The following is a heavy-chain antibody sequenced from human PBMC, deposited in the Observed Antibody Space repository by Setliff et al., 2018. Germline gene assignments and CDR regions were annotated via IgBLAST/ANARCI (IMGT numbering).Heavy chain of an antibody. CDR1: GFTFSSYS. CDR3: ARGVRGYSGYTKDY. J-gene: IGHJ4*02. V-gene: IGHV3-21*01. Sequence: PGGSLRLSCAASGFTFSSYSINWVRQAPGKGLEWVSSISSSSTYIYYADSMKGRFTISRDNAKNSLYLQMNSLRAEDTAVYYCARGVRGYSGYTKDYWGQGTLVTVSS. CDR2: ISSSSTYI. D-gene: IGHD5-12*01.